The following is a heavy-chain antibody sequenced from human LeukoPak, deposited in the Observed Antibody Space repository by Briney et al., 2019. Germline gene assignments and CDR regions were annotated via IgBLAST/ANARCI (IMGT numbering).Heavy chain of an antibody. Sequence: ASVKVSCKTSGYTFTGYHMHWVRQAPGQGLEWMGRINPNSGGTNYAQKFQGRVTMTRDTSISTAYMELSRLRSDDTAVYYCASAVYDSSGYYYDYWGQGTLVTVSS. J-gene: IGHJ4*02. D-gene: IGHD3-22*01. V-gene: IGHV1-2*06. CDR1: GYTFTGYH. CDR3: ASAVYDSSGYYYDY. CDR2: INPNSGGT.